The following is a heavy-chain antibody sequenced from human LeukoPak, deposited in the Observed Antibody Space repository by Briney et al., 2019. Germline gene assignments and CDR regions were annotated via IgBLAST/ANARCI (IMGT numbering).Heavy chain of an antibody. Sequence: GASVKVSCKASGGTFSSYAISWVRQAPGQGLEWMGGIIPIFGTANYAQKFQGRVTMTRHTSISTGYMELSRLRSDDTAVYYCARMGDSGSYGFVIWGQATMVTVSS. V-gene: IGHV1-69*05. J-gene: IGHJ3*02. D-gene: IGHD3-10*01. CDR3: ARMGDSGSYGFVI. CDR2: IIPIFGTA. CDR1: GGTFSSYA.